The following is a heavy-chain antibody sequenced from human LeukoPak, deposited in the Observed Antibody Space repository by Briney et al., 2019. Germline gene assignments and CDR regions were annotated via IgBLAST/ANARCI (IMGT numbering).Heavy chain of an antibody. CDR3: ARQTGSGLFILP. J-gene: IGHJ4*02. CDR2: IYYSGNT. D-gene: IGHD3/OR15-3a*01. Sequence: SETLSLTCTVSGVSISSSNSYWGWIRQPPRKGLEWIGSIYYSGNTYYNASLESQVSISIDTSKNQFSLRLTSVTAADTAVYYCARQTGSGLFILPGGQGTLVTVSS. CDR1: GVSISSSNSY. V-gene: IGHV4-39*01.